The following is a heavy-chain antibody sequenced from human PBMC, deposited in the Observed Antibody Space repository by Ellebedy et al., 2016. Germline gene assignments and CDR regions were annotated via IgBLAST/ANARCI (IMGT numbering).Heavy chain of an antibody. D-gene: IGHD3-16*02. CDR3: ARGYYDYVWGSYRYTEYYFDY. J-gene: IGHJ4*02. V-gene: IGHV1-2*04. CDR2: INPNSGGT. Sequence: ASVKVSCKASGYTFTSYGISWVRQAPGQGLEWMGWINPNSGGTNYAQKFQGWVTMTRDTSISTAYMELSRLRSDDTAVYYCARGYYDYVWGSYRYTEYYFDYWGQGTLVTVSS. CDR1: GYTFTSYG.